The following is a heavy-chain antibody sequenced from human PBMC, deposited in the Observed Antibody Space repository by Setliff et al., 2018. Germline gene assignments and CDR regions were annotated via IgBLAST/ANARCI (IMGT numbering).Heavy chain of an antibody. CDR3: TTGPRDSRNYLNWFNP. V-gene: IGHV3-15*01. J-gene: IGHJ5*02. CDR1: GITFKNAW. Sequence: ETLSLSCSVSGITFKNAWMTWVRQAPGKGPEWVGRIKSSLEGATSDYGAPAKGRFTISRDDSKNMIFLHMNNLKTEDTGFYYCTTGPRDSRNYLNWFNPWGQVTLVTVS. D-gene: IGHD4-4*01. CDR2: IKSSLEGATS.